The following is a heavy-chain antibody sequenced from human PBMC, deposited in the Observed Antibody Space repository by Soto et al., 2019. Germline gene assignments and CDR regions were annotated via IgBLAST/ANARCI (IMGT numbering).Heavy chain of an antibody. CDR2: INHSGST. D-gene: IGHD6-6*01. V-gene: IGHV4-34*01. Sequence: QVQLQQWGAGLLKPSETLSLTCAVYGGSFSGYYWSWIRQPPGKGLEWIGEINHSGSTNYNPSLKSRVTISVDTSKNQFSLKLRSVTAADTAVYYCARWKYSSSSVWFDPWGQGTLVTVSS. J-gene: IGHJ5*02. CDR3: ARWKYSSSSVWFDP. CDR1: GGSFSGYY.